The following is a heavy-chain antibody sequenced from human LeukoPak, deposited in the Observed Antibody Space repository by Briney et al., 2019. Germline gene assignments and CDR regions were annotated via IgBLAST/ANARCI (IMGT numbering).Heavy chain of an antibody. Sequence: PGGSLRLSCAASGFTFSSYEMNWVRQVPGKGLEWVSYISSSNSPIYYADSVKGRFTISRDNGKNSLYLQMNSLRAEDTAVYYRARVGGLETYRQYFDYWGQGSLVTVSS. J-gene: IGHJ4*02. CDR2: ISSSNSPI. V-gene: IGHV3-48*03. D-gene: IGHD3/OR15-3a*01. CDR1: GFTFSSYE. CDR3: ARVGGLETYRQYFDY.